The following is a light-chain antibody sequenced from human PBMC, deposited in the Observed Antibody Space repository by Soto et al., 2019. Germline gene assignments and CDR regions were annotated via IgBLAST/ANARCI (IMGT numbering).Light chain of an antibody. CDR2: EVT. CDR1: SSDVGSYNL. Sequence: QSALTQPASVSGSPGQSITISCTGTSSDVGSYNLVSWYQQHPGKGPKLMIYEVTKRPSGVSNRFSGSKSGNTASLTISGLQAEDEADYYCCSYAGSGTLMFGGGTKLTVL. V-gene: IGLV2-23*02. J-gene: IGLJ3*02. CDR3: CSYAGSGTLM.